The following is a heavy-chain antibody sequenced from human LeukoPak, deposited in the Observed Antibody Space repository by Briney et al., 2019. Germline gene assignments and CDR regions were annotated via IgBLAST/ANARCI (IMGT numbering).Heavy chain of an antibody. CDR2: ISSSGSTI. V-gene: IGHV3-11*01. CDR3: AKGLDIVVVVAPHI. J-gene: IGHJ3*02. CDR1: GFTFSDYY. D-gene: IGHD2-15*01. Sequence: PGGSLRLSCAASGFTFSDYYMSWIRQAPGKGLEWVSYISSSGSTIYYADSVKGRFTISRDNAKNSLYLQMNSLRTEDTALYYCAKGLDIVVVVAPHIWGQGTMVTVSS.